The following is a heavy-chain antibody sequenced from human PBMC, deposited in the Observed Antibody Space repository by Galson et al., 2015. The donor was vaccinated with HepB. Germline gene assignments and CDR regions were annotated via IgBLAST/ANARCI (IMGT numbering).Heavy chain of an antibody. J-gene: IGHJ4*02. CDR1: GGTFSSYA. CDR3: ARGAEDYGDYTSPFDY. CDR2: IIPIFGTA. D-gene: IGHD4-17*01. Sequence: SVKVSCKASGGTFSSYAISWVRQAPGQGLEWMGGIIPIFGTANYAQKFQGRVTITADESTSTAYMELSGLRSEDTAVYYCARGAEDYGDYTSPFDYWGQGTLVTVS. V-gene: IGHV1-69*13.